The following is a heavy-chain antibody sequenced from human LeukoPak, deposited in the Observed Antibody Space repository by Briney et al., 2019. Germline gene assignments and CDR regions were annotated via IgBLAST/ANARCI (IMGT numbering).Heavy chain of an antibody. J-gene: IGHJ5*02. V-gene: IGHV1-46*01. CDR3: ARPAYCDGTNCGYWLDP. CDR1: GSTFTWFL. Sequence: ASVKVSCKTYGSTFTWFLIHWVRQAPGQGLEWVGTINPRGDITSYAQRFQGRITLTEDTSTSTFYMELSSLTSDDTAVYFCARPAYCDGTNCGYWLDPWGPGTLVTVSS. D-gene: IGHD2-21*01. CDR2: INPRGDIT.